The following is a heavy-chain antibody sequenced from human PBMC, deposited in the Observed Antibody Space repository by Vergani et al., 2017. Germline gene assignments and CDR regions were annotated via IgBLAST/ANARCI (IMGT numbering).Heavy chain of an antibody. V-gene: IGHV3-48*02. Sequence: EVQLVESGGGLVQPGGSLRLSCAASGFTFSSYSMNWVRQAPGKGLEWVSYISSSSSTIYYADSVKGRFTISRDNAKNSLYLQMNSLRDEDTAVYYCARVARGTVLRYFDWLVLDYWGQGTLVTVSS. J-gene: IGHJ4*02. CDR1: GFTFSSYS. D-gene: IGHD3-9*01. CDR3: ARVARGTVLRYFDWLVLDY. CDR2: ISSSSSTI.